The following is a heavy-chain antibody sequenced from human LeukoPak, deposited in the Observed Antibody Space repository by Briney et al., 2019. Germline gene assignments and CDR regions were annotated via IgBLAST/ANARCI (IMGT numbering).Heavy chain of an antibody. CDR3: ARHAITVEDALDI. CDR1: GYSFTSYW. Sequence: GESLKISCKGSGYSFTSYWIGWVRQMPGKGLEWMGIIYPGDPDTRYSPSFQGQVTISADKSISTAYLQWSSLKASDTAMYYCARHAITVEDALDIWGQGTMVTVSS. CDR2: IYPGDPDT. J-gene: IGHJ3*02. D-gene: IGHD3-16*01. V-gene: IGHV5-51*01.